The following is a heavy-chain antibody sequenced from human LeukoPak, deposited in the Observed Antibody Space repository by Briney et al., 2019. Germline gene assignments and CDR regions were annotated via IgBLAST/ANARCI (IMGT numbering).Heavy chain of an antibody. CDR3: ARGAPVDTAMVRWVYYYYMDV. Sequence: PSETLSLTCAVYGGSFSGYYWSWLRQPPGKGLEWIGELNHSGSNNYHPSLKSRATISVDTSKNQFSLKLSSVTAADTAVYYCARGAPVDTAMVRWVYYYYMDVWGKGTTVTVSS. CDR1: GGSFSGYY. V-gene: IGHV4-34*01. J-gene: IGHJ6*03. D-gene: IGHD5-18*01. CDR2: LNHSGSN.